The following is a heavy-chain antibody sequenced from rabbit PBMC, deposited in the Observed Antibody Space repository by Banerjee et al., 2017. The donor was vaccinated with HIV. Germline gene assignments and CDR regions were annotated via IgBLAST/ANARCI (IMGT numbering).Heavy chain of an antibody. D-gene: IGHD6-1*01. CDR1: GFSFSSGYD. V-gene: IGHV1S45*01. CDR2: IYNGDGST. Sequence: QQQLVESGGGLVKPGGTLTLTCKASGFSFSSGYDICWVRQAPGKGPEWIACIYNGDGSTYYASWAKGRFTISKTSSTTVTLQMTSLTAADTATYFCARYAYGYVGYGYVNLWGPGTLVTVS. CDR3: ARYAYGYVGYGYVNL. J-gene: IGHJ4*01.